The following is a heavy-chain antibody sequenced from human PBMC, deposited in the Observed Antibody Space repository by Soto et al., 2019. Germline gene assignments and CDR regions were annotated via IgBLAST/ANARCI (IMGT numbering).Heavy chain of an antibody. CDR3: ARDLGQAANTDIFDY. V-gene: IGHV3-7*01. Sequence: EVQLVESGGGLVQPGGSLRLSCAASGFTFSSYWMSWVRQAPGKGLEWVANIKQDGSEKDYVDSVKGRFTISRDNAKNSLYLQMNSLRAEDTAVYYCARDLGQAANTDIFDYWGQGTLVTVSS. CDR1: GFTFSSYW. J-gene: IGHJ4*02. D-gene: IGHD2-15*01. CDR2: IKQDGSEK.